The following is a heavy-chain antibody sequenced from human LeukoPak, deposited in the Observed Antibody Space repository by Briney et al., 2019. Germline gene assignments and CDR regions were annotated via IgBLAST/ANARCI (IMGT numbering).Heavy chain of an antibody. J-gene: IGHJ3*02. Sequence: GGSLRLSCAASGFTFSDYYMSWIRQAPGKGLEWVSYTSSSGSTIYYADSVKGRFTISRDNAKNSLYLQMNSLRAEDTAVYYCARDDGRIAAAGTDAFDIWGQGTMVTVSS. D-gene: IGHD6-13*01. V-gene: IGHV3-11*01. CDR2: TSSSGSTI. CDR3: ARDDGRIAAAGTDAFDI. CDR1: GFTFSDYY.